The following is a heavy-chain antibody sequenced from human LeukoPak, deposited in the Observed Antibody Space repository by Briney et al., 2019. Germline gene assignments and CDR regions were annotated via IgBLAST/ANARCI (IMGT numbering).Heavy chain of an antibody. CDR1: GIIFSVYG. CDR2: INWNGGST. D-gene: IGHD1-26*01. J-gene: IGHJ6*03. CDR3: ARGAERELRGYYYYMDV. Sequence: PGGSLRLSCAASGIIFSVYGMSWVRQAPGKGLEWVSGINWNGGSTGYADSVKGRFTISRDNAKNSLYLQMNSLRAEDTALYYCARGAERELRGYYYYMDVWGKGTTVTVSS. V-gene: IGHV3-20*04.